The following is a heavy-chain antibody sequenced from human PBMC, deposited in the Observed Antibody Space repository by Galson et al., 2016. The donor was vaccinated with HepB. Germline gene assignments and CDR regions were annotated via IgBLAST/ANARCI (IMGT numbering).Heavy chain of an antibody. D-gene: IGHD1-14*01. J-gene: IGHJ6*02. CDR3: ARTSDHVYYGMDV. CDR2: ILYDGSNK. V-gene: IGHV3-30*03. CDR1: GFSFSTFA. Sequence: SLRLSCAASGFSFSTFAMGWVRQAPGKGLEWVAIILYDGSNKYYADSVKGRFTISRDNSKNTLYLQMNSLRAEDTAVYYCARTSDHVYYGMDVWGQGTTVTVSS.